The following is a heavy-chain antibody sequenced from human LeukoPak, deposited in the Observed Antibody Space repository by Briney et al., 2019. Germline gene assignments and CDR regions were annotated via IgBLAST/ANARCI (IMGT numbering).Heavy chain of an antibody. V-gene: IGHV1-18*01. J-gene: IGHJ6*03. CDR3: ARVFFTGYYYYYYMDV. Sequence: ASVKVSCKASGYTFTSYGISWVRQAPGQGLEWMGWISAYNGNTNYAQKLQGRVTMTTDTSTSTAYMELRSLRSDDTAVYYCARVFFTGYYYYYYMDVWGKGTTVTISS. CDR2: ISAYNGNT. CDR1: GYTFTSYG. D-gene: IGHD3-9*01.